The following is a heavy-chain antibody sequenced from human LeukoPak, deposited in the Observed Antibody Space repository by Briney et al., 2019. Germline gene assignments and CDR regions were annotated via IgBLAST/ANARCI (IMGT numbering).Heavy chain of an antibody. CDR1: GGSISSSSYY. CDR3: ARHDNPYCSGGSCYRDAFDI. D-gene: IGHD2-15*01. J-gene: IGHJ3*02. V-gene: IGHV4-39*01. Sequence: KPSETLSLTCTVSGGSISSSSYYWGWIRQPPGKGLEWIGSIYYNGSTYYNPSLKSRVTISVDTSKNQFSLKLSSVTAADTAVYYCARHDNPYCSGGSCYRDAFDIWGQGTMVTVSS. CDR2: IYYNGST.